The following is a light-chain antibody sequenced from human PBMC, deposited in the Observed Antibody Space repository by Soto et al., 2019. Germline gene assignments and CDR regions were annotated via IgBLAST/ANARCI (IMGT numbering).Light chain of an antibody. J-gene: IGLJ1*01. CDR1: SSDVGAYDY. Sequence: QSALTQPASVSGSPGQSITISCTGTSSDVGAYDYVSWYQQHPDKAPKLMIYEVSNRPSGVSNRFSGSKSVTTATLTISWLQAEDEADYYCSSYTSSSTRVFGTGTKLTVL. V-gene: IGLV2-14*03. CDR3: SSYTSSSTRV. CDR2: EVS.